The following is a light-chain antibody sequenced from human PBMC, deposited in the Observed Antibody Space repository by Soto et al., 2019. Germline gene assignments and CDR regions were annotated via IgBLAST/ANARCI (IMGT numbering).Light chain of an antibody. CDR2: EVF. CDR3: ISYIPSTTTHWV. Sequence: QSALTQPASVSGSPGQSNTISCTGTNTDVGGYDRVSWYQHHPGKAPKMLIFEVFNRPSGISDRFSGSKSGDTASLTISGLQAEDEADYYCISYIPSTTTHWVFGGGTKLTVL. CDR1: NTDVGGYDR. J-gene: IGLJ3*02. V-gene: IGLV2-14*01.